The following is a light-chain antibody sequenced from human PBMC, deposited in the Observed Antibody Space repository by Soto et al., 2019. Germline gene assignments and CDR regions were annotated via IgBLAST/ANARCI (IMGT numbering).Light chain of an antibody. V-gene: IGLV2-14*01. CDR3: NSYTGSATVI. CDR2: EVT. J-gene: IGLJ2*01. Sequence: QSALTQPASVSGSPGQSITISCTGTSSDVGGYNYVSWYQQHPGKAPKLMIYEVTNRPSGVSNRFSGSKSGNTASLTISGLQAEDEADYFCNSYTGSATVIFGGGTKVTVL. CDR1: SSDVGGYNY.